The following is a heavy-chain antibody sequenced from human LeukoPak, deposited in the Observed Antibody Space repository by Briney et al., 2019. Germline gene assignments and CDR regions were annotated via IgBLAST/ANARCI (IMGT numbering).Heavy chain of an antibody. Sequence: SETLSLTCTVSGDSASSYYWSWIRQPPGKGPEWIGYVFYRGNADSNPSLNSRVTMSVDTSKNLFSLKLASVTAADTAVYYCARYSNYFDYWGQGTLVTVSS. CDR3: ARYSNYFDY. V-gene: IGHV4-59*02. D-gene: IGHD2-21*01. CDR1: GDSASSYY. CDR2: VFYRGNA. J-gene: IGHJ4*02.